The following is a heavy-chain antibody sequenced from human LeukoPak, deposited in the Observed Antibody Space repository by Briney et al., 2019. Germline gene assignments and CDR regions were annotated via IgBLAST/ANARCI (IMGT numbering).Heavy chain of an antibody. J-gene: IGHJ4*02. D-gene: IGHD6-13*01. V-gene: IGHV7-4-1*02. Sequence: GASVKVCCKASGYTFTSYAMNWVRQAPGQGLEWMGWINTNTGNPTYAQGFTGRCVFSLDTSVSTAYLQISSLKAEDTAVYYCARDDPGSIAAAGMGDYWGQGTLVTVSS. CDR2: INTNTGNP. CDR1: GYTFTSYA. CDR3: ARDDPGSIAAAGMGDY.